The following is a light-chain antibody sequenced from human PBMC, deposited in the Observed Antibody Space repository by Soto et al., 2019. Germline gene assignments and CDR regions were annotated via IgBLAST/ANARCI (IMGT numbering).Light chain of an antibody. CDR3: SSYRSRSTGV. CDR1: RSDVGGYNF. CDR2: DVS. Sequence: QSALTQPASVSGSPGQSITICCTGTRSDVGGYNFVSWYQQHPGKAPKLMIYDVSNRPSGVSNRFSGSKSGNTASLTISGLQAEDEADYYCSSYRSRSTGVFGNGTKLTVL. V-gene: IGLV2-14*01. J-gene: IGLJ1*01.